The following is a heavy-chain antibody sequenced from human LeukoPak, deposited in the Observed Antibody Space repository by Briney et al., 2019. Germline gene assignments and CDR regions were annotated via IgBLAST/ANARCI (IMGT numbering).Heavy chain of an antibody. V-gene: IGHV3-23*01. CDR3: AKDPSDLGGSGSNNYFDC. CDR1: GFTFSTYT. Sequence: PGGSLRLSCAASGFTFSTYTMSWVRQAPGKGLEWVSAISAGGDKTYYADSVKGRFTISRDNSKNTLYLQMNSLRAEDTAVYYCAKDPSDLGGSGSNNYFDCWGQGTLVTVSS. CDR2: ISAGGDKT. D-gene: IGHD3-10*01. J-gene: IGHJ4*02.